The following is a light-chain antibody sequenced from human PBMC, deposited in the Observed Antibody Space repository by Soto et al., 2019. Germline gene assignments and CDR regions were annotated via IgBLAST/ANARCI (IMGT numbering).Light chain of an antibody. CDR1: QSVSSY. V-gene: IGKV3-11*01. Sequence: ELVLTQSPATLSLSPGERATLSCRASQSVSSYLAWYQQKPGQAPRLLIYDASNRATGIPARFSGSGSGTDFTLTISSPEPEDFAVYYCQQRSNWPPYTFGQGTKLEIK. CDR2: DAS. J-gene: IGKJ2*01. CDR3: QQRSNWPPYT.